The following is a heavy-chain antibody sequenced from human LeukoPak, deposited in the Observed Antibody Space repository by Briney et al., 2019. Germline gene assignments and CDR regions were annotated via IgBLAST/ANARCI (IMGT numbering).Heavy chain of an antibody. D-gene: IGHD5-12*01. CDR2: IYHSGST. Sequence: PSETLSLTCTVSGYSISSGYYWGWIRQPPGKGLGWIGSIYHSGSTYYNPSLKSRVTISVDTSKNQFSLKLSSVTAADTAVYYCASYGYSGYDFPFDYWGQGTLVTVSS. CDR1: GYSISSGYY. J-gene: IGHJ4*02. CDR3: ASYGYSGYDFPFDY. V-gene: IGHV4-38-2*02.